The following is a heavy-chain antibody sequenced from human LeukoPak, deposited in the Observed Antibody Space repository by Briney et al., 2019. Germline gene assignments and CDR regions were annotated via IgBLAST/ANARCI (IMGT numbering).Heavy chain of an antibody. D-gene: IGHD2-21*01. CDR3: ARECSRSVVAGSRPDL. V-gene: IGHV4-39*02. J-gene: IGHJ4*02. CDR1: GGSISSSNYY. CDR2: MYYRGTT. Sequence: PSETLSLTCSDSGGSISSSNYYSGRIRQPPGKGLEWIGSMYYRGTTYYNSSLKSRVTLSIDTSNNQFSLKLTSVTAADTAVYYCARECSRSVVAGSRPDLWGQGLLVTVSS.